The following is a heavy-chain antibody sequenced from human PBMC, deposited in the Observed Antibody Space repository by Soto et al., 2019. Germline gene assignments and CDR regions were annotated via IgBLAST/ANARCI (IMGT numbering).Heavy chain of an antibody. CDR2: IGPESGAT. CDR1: GYTFTGHY. D-gene: IGHD1-26*01. Sequence: ASVKVSCKTSGYTFTGHYIHWVRQAPEQGPEWMGEIGPESGATRYAQKFRGRVTMTRDTSITTVYMELNNMSPDDTAVYYCGRGRSGQIVVFYWGQGTPVTVSS. CDR3: GRGRSGQIVVFY. J-gene: IGHJ4*02. V-gene: IGHV1-2*02.